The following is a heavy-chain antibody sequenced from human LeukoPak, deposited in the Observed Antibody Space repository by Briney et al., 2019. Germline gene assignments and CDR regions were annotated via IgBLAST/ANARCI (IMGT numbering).Heavy chain of an antibody. CDR2: IRYDGSNK. J-gene: IGHJ4*02. CDR3: AKDNPASY. CDR1: GFTFSNAW. D-gene: IGHD1-14*01. V-gene: IGHV3-30*02. Sequence: GGSLRLSCAASGFTFSNAWMSWVRQAPGKGLEWAAFIRYDGSNKYYADSVKGRFTISRDNSKNTLYLQMNSLRAEDTAVYYCAKDNPASYWGQGTLVTVSS.